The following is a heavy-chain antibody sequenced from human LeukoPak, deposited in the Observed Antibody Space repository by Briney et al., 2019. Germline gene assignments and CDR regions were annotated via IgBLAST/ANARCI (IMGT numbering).Heavy chain of an antibody. CDR3: ARSGPYSSSSYFDY. J-gene: IGHJ4*02. CDR1: GGTFSIYA. D-gene: IGHD6-6*01. V-gene: IGHV1-69*05. Sequence: ASVKVSCKASGGTFSIYAISWVRQAPGQGLEWMGGIIPIFGTANYAQKFQGRVTITTDESTSTAYMELSSLRSEDTAVYYCARSGPYSSSSYFDYWGQGTLVTVSS. CDR2: IIPIFGTA.